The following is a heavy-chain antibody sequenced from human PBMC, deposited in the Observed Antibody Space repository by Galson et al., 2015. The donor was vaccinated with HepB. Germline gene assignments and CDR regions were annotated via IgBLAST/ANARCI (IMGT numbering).Heavy chain of an antibody. D-gene: IGHD6-19*01. Sequence: SLRLSCAASGFTFSNYGMHWVRQAPGKGLEWVAVISYDGSNKYYADSVKGRFTISRDNSKNTLYLQMSSLRAEDTALYYCAKDPYLYSALAGTMAGFDYWGQGTLVIVSS. CDR3: AKDPYLYSALAGTMAGFDY. CDR1: GFTFSNYG. J-gene: IGHJ4*02. CDR2: ISYDGSNK. V-gene: IGHV3-30*18.